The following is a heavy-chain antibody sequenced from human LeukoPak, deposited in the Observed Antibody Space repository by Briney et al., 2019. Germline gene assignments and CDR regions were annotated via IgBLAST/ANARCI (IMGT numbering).Heavy chain of an antibody. CDR1: GFTFSTYE. Sequence: GSLRLSCAASGFTFSTYEMNWVRQPPGKGLEWIGSIYYSGSTYYNPSLKSRVTISVDTSKNQFSLKLSSVTAADTAVYYCARNPHLNWFDPWGQGTLVTVSS. J-gene: IGHJ5*02. CDR2: IYYSGST. V-gene: IGHV4-39*01. CDR3: ARNPHLNWFDP.